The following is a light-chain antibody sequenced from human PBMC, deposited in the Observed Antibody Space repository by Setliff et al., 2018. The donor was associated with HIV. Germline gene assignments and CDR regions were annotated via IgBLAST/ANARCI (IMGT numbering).Light chain of an antibody. Sequence: QSVLTQPRSVPGSPGQSVTFSCTGSSSDVGAYNYVSWYQQHPGKAPKLMIYDVTRRPSGVPDRFSGSKSGNTASLTISGLQAEDEADYYCCSYAGTYTYIFGSGTK. CDR2: DVT. CDR3: CSYAGTYTYI. V-gene: IGLV2-11*01. J-gene: IGLJ1*01. CDR1: SSDVGAYNY.